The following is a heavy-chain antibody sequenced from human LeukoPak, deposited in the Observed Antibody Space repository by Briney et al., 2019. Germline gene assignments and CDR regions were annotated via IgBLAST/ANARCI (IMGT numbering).Heavy chain of an antibody. V-gene: IGHV1-18*01. CDR1: GGTFSSHA. Sequence: ASVKVSCKASGGTFSSHAISWVRQAPGQGLEWMGWISAYNGNTNYAQKLQSRVTMTTDTSTSTAYMELRSLRSDDTAVYYCARDPPLAVAAFSRYYYGMDVWGQGTTVTVSS. CDR2: ISAYNGNT. J-gene: IGHJ6*02. CDR3: ARDPPLAVAAFSRYYYGMDV. D-gene: IGHD6-19*01.